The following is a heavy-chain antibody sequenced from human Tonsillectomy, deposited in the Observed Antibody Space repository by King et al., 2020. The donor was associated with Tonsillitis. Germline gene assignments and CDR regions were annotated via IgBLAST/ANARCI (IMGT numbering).Heavy chain of an antibody. V-gene: IGHV3-33*01. CDR3: ARGQGVVTYFDL. CDR1: GFTFTRYG. CDR2: IWYDGSSK. Sequence: QVQLVESGGGVVQPGRSLRLSCAASGFTFTRYGMHWVRQAPGKGLEWVALIWYDGSSKYYADSVKGRFTISRDNSKNTLYLQMNSLRVEDTAVYFCARGQGVVTYFDLWGQGTLGTVS. D-gene: IGHD4-23*01. J-gene: IGHJ4*02.